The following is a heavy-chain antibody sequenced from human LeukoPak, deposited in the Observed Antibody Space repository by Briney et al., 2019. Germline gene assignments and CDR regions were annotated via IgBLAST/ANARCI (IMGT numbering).Heavy chain of an antibody. CDR2: INWNGGST. D-gene: IGHD3-10*02. CDR1: GFTVSSNY. Sequence: GGSLRLSCAASGFTVSSNYMSWVRQAPGKGLESVSGINWNGGSTGYADSVKGRFTISRDNAKNSLYLQMNSLRAEDTAVYYCAELGITMIGGVWGKGTTVTISS. J-gene: IGHJ6*04. CDR3: AELGITMIGGV. V-gene: IGHV3-20*04.